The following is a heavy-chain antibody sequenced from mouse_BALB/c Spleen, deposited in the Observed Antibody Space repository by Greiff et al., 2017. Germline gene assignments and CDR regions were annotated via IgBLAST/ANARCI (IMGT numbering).Heavy chain of an antibody. J-gene: IGHJ4*01. Sequence: VKLMESGPGLVAPSQSLSITCTVSGFSLTGYGVNWVRQPPGKGLEWLGMIWGDGSTDYNSALKSRLSISKDNSKSQVFLKMNSLQTDDTARYYGARDSGTTVGPAYAMDYWGQGTAVTVSA. CDR3: ARDSGTTVGPAYAMDY. D-gene: IGHD1-1*01. CDR1: GFSLTGYG. V-gene: IGHV2-6-7*01. CDR2: IWGDGST.